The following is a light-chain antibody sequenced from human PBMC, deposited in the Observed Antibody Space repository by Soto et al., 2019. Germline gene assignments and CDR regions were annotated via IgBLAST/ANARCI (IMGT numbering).Light chain of an antibody. CDR1: QSVSRN. Sequence: EIVMTQSPGTLSVSLGERVTLSCRASQSVSRNLAWYQQRPGQVPRLLFYAASTRATDVPGTFSGSGSGTDFTLTISSLQSEAFAVYYCHQFAKWPSTFGQGTKLENK. CDR3: HQFAKWPST. CDR2: AAS. V-gene: IGKV3-15*01. J-gene: IGKJ2*01.